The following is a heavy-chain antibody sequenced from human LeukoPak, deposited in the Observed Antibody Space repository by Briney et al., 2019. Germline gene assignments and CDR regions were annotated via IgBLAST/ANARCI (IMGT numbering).Heavy chain of an antibody. J-gene: IGHJ6*03. V-gene: IGHV3-7*01. CDR2: IKQDGSEK. Sequence: PGGSLRLSCAASGFTSSSYWMSWVRQAPGTGLEWVANIKQDGSEKYYVDSVKGRFTISRDNAKNSLYLQMNSLRAEDTAVYYCARQVGYYYFYMDVWGKGTTVTVSS. CDR3: ARQVGYYYFYMDV. CDR1: GFTSSSYW.